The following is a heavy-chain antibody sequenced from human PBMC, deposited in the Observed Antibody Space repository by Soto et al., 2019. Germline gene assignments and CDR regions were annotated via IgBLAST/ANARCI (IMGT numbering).Heavy chain of an antibody. D-gene: IGHD2-15*01. V-gene: IGHV4-59*01. CDR1: GGSISGYY. CDR3: ARRTVGGPLYNWFDP. CDR2: VSYSGTA. Sequence: QVQLQESGPGLVKPSETLSLTCTVSGGSISGYYWNWIRQFPGKGLEWVGYVSYSGTANYNPSLKSRVTMSVDTSIKQISLILTAVTAADTAVDYCARRTVGGPLYNWFDPWGQGTLVTVSS. J-gene: IGHJ5*02.